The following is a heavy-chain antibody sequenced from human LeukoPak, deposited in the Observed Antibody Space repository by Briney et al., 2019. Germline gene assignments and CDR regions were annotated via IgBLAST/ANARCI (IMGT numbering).Heavy chain of an antibody. CDR3: ARGLVVPAAVDY. CDR1: GASISSYY. J-gene: IGHJ4*02. D-gene: IGHD2-2*01. Sequence: SETLSLTCTVSGASISSYYWSWIRQPPGKGLDWIGYIYYSGGTNCNPSLKSRVTISVDTSKNQFSLKLSSVTAADTAVYYCARGLVVPAAVDYWGQGTLVTVSS. V-gene: IGHV4-59*12. CDR2: IYYSGGT.